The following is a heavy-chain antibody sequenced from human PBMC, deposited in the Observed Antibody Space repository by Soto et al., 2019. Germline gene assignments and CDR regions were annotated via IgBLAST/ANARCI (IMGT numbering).Heavy chain of an antibody. Sequence: SETLSLTCTVSGGSISSYYWSWIRQPPGKGLEWIGYIYYSGSTNYNPSLKSRVTISVDTSKNQFSLKLSSVTAADTAVYYCARHARRWLRFYYYYYMDVWGKGTTVTVSS. J-gene: IGHJ6*03. CDR2: IYYSGST. D-gene: IGHD5-12*01. CDR1: GGSISSYY. V-gene: IGHV4-59*08. CDR3: ARHARRWLRFYYYYYMDV.